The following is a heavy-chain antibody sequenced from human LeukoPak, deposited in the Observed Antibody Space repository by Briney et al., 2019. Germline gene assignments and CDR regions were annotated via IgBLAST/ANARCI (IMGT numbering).Heavy chain of an antibody. D-gene: IGHD6-6*01. J-gene: IGHJ4*02. V-gene: IGHV1-46*01. CDR3: ARAGGQLLDY. Sequence: ASVKVSCKASGYTFTGYYMHWVRQAPGQGLEWMGIINPSGGSRSYPQKFQGRVTMTRDTSTSTVYMELSSLRSEDTAVYYCARAGGQLLDYWGQGTLVTVSS. CDR1: GYTFTGYY. CDR2: INPSGGSR.